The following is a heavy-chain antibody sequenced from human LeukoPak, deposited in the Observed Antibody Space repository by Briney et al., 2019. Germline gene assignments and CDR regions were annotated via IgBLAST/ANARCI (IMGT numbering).Heavy chain of an antibody. J-gene: IGHJ3*02. V-gene: IGHV3-33*01. Sequence: GGSLRLSCEASGFTFSSYGIHWVRQAPGKGLEWVAVIWSDGSNKYYADSVKGRFTISRDNSKDTLYLQLNSLRAEDTAVYYCAIGTRGAHGGAFDIWGQGTMVTVSS. CDR3: AIGTRGAHGGAFDI. CDR1: GFTFSSYG. D-gene: IGHD3-10*01. CDR2: IWSDGSNK.